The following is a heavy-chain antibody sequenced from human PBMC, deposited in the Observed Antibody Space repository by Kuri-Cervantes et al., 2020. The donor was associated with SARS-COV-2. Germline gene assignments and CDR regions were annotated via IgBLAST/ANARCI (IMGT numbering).Heavy chain of an antibody. D-gene: IGHD7-27*01. V-gene: IGHV3-7*01. CDR2: IKQDGSEK. CDR1: GFTFSSYW. CDR3: ASITGEGY. J-gene: IGHJ4*02. Sequence: GESLKISCAASGFTFSSYWMSWVRQAPGKGLEWVANIKQDGSEKYYVDSVKGRFTISRDNAKNSLYLQMNSLGPEDTAVYYCASITGEGYWGQGTLVTVSS.